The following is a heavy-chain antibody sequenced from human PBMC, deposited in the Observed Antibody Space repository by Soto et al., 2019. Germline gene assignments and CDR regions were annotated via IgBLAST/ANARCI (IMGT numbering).Heavy chain of an antibody. CDR1: GFTFSNYG. Sequence: QVQLVESGGGVVQPGRSLRLSCAASGFTFSNYGMHWVRLAPGKGLEWVAVVSYDGRNKYYADSVKGRFTISRDNSRNTLYVQMNSLRSEDTALYYCAKDRRYSGTYMDGFYRHGMDVWGQGTTVAVSS. J-gene: IGHJ6*02. CDR3: AKDRRYSGTYMDGFYRHGMDV. V-gene: IGHV3-30*18. CDR2: VSYDGRNK. D-gene: IGHD1-26*01.